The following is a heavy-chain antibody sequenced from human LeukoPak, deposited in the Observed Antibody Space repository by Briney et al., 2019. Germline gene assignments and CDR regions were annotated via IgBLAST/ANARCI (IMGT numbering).Heavy chain of an antibody. CDR2: ISYDGSKK. D-gene: IGHD7-27*01. V-gene: IGHV3-30*18. J-gene: IGHJ4*02. CDR3: AKDQATGGSFDY. Sequence: RPGGSLRLSCAASGFTFSSYGMHWVRQAPGKGLEWVAVISYDGSKKYYADSVKGRFTISRDNSKNTLYLQMNSLRAEDTAVYYCAKDQATGGSFDYWGQGTLVTVSS. CDR1: GFTFSSYG.